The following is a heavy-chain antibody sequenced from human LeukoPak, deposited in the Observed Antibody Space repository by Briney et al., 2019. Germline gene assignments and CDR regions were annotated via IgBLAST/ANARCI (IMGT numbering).Heavy chain of an antibody. CDR1: GGSFSGYY. CDR2: INHSGST. Sequence: PSETLSLTCAVYGGSFSGYYWSWIRQPPGKGLEWIGEINHSGSTNYNPSLKSRVTISVDTSKNQFSLKLSSVTAADTAVYYCARGRGSGSLDAFDIWGQGTMVTVSS. CDR3: ARGRGSGSLDAFDI. J-gene: IGHJ3*02. D-gene: IGHD1-26*01. V-gene: IGHV4-34*01.